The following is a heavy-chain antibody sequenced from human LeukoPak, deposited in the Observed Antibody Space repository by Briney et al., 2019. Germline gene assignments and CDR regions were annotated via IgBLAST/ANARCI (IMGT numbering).Heavy chain of an antibody. CDR3: ARDDKLSGIDY. J-gene: IGHJ4*02. CDR2: IYSGGST. CDR1: GFTVSSNY. V-gene: IGHV3-53*01. Sequence: GGSLRLSCAASGFTVSSNYKRWVRRAPGRGREWVSVIYSGGSTYYADSVKGRFTISRDNSKNTLYLQMNSLRAEDTAVYYCARDDKLSGIDYWGQGTLVTVSS. D-gene: IGHD5-18*01.